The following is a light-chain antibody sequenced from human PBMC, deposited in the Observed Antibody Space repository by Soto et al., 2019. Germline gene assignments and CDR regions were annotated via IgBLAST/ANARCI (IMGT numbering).Light chain of an antibody. J-gene: IGLJ1*01. CDR2: EDT. V-gene: IGLV2-23*01. CDR3: CSYARGSTYV. Sequence: QSVLTQPASVSGSPGQSITISCTGTSSDVGNYNLVSWYQQHPGKAPNLIIYEDTKRPSGVSNRFSGSKSGNTASLTISGLQAEDEAHYYCCSYARGSTYVFGTGTKVTVL. CDR1: SSDVGNYNL.